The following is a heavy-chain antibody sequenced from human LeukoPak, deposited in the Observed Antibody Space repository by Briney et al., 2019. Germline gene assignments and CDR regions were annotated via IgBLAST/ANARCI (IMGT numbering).Heavy chain of an antibody. D-gene: IGHD7-27*01. Sequence: PSETLSLTCTISGGSISNYYWNWIRQPPGKGLEWIGYIFYTGGTNCNPSLKSRVTISEDTSKNQFSLKLSSVTAADTAVYYCARTKLGTHPSGFDYWGQGTLVTVSS. CDR1: GGSISNYY. J-gene: IGHJ4*02. V-gene: IGHV4-59*01. CDR3: ARTKLGTHPSGFDY. CDR2: IFYTGGT.